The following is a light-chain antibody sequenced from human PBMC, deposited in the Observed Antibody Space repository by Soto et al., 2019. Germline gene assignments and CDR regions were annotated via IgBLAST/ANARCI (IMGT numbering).Light chain of an antibody. Sequence: EIVLTQSPGTLSLSPGERATLSCRAGQSISSTYLAWYQQKLGQAPRLLIYGASNRATGIPDRFSGGGSGTDFTLTISRLEPEDFAVYYCQQHGSSPRTFGQGTKVEIK. CDR3: QQHGSSPRT. V-gene: IGKV3-20*01. CDR2: GAS. J-gene: IGKJ1*01. CDR1: QSISSTY.